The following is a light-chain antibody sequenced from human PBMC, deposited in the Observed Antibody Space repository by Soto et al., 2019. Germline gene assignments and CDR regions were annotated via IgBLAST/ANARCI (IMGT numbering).Light chain of an antibody. V-gene: IGLV2-23*01. CDR2: EGS. J-gene: IGLJ1*01. Sequence: QSALTQPASVSGSPGRSITISCTGTSSDVGSYDLVSWYQQLPGKAPELMIFEGSKRPSGVSNRFSGSKSGNTASLTISGLQAEDEADYYCCSYAGSDTYVFGTGTKLTVL. CDR1: SSDVGSYDL. CDR3: CSYAGSDTYV.